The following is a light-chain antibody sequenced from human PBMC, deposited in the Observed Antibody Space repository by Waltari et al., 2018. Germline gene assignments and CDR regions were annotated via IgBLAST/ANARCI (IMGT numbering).Light chain of an antibody. CDR3: QTWGSGIVT. J-gene: IGLJ2*01. V-gene: IGLV4-69*01. CDR2: LNSDGSH. Sequence: QPVLTQSPSASASLGASVKLTCTLSTGHSDFAIEWHQQQPERGPRYLMKLNSDGSHTKGDEIPDRFSGSSSGAERYLTISSLQSEDEAAYYCQTWGSGIVTFGGGTQLTVL. CDR1: TGHSDFA.